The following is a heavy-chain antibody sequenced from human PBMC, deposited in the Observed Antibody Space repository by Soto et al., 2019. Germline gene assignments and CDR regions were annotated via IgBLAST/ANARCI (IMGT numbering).Heavy chain of an antibody. D-gene: IGHD3-3*01. V-gene: IGHV3-33*01. Sequence: PGGSLRLSCEASGFTFNSFGMHWVRQAPGKGLEWVAVIWHDGTNKYYVDSVKGRFTISRDNSKDTLYLQMNNLRAEDTAVYYCARDRYSYYVFWSGSLPYYYYGRDVWGQGTTVTVSS. CDR2: IWHDGTNK. J-gene: IGHJ6*02. CDR1: GFTFNSFG. CDR3: ARDRYSYYVFWSGSLPYYYYGRDV.